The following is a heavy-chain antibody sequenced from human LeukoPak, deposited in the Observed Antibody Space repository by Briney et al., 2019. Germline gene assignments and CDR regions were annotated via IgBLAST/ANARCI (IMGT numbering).Heavy chain of an antibody. V-gene: IGHV3-30*18. J-gene: IGHJ6*03. Sequence: PGGSLRLSCAASGFTFSSYGMHWVRQAPGKGLEWVAVISYDGSNKYYADSVKGRFTISRDNSKNTLYLQMNSLRAEDTAVYYCAKGYGSEHSYYYYYMDVWGKGATVTISS. CDR1: GFTFSSYG. CDR2: ISYDGSNK. CDR3: AKGYGSEHSYYYYYMDV. D-gene: IGHD3-10*01.